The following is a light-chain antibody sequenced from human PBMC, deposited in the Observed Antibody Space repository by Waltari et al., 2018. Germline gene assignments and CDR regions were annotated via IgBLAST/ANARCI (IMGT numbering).Light chain of an antibody. Sequence: EIVLTQSPDTLSLSPGERATLSCRASQSFSSTYLAWYQHKPGQAPLLLIAGASSRATGIPDRFSGSGSGTDFTLTISRLEPEDFAVYYCHQHGSSPLTFGGGTKVEIK. CDR2: GAS. V-gene: IGKV3-20*01. CDR3: HQHGSSPLT. CDR1: QSFSSTY. J-gene: IGKJ4*01.